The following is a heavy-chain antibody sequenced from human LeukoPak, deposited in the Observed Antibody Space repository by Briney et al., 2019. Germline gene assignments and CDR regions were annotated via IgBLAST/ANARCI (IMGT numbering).Heavy chain of an antibody. J-gene: IGHJ4*02. V-gene: IGHV3-7*03. CDR3: AKDQGLGYYGSGSYYDY. D-gene: IGHD3-10*01. CDR1: GFTFSSYW. CDR2: IKQDGSEK. Sequence: GGSLRLSCAASGFTFSSYWMSWVRQAPGKGLEWVANIKQDGSEKYYVDSVKGRFTISRDNAKNSLYLQMNSLRAEDTAVYYCAKDQGLGYYGSGSYYDYWGQGTLVTVSS.